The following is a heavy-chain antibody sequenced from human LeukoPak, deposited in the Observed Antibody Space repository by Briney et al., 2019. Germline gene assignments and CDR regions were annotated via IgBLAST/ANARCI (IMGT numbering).Heavy chain of an antibody. V-gene: IGHV1-8*02. D-gene: IGHD6-19*01. J-gene: IGHJ5*02. Sequence: GASVKVSCKASGYTFTSYGISWVRQATGQGLEWMGWMNPNSGNTGYAQKFQGRVTMTRNTSISTAYMELSSLRSEDTAVYYCARRKGIAVVHNWFDPWGQGTLVTVSS. CDR1: GYTFTSYG. CDR3: ARRKGIAVVHNWFDP. CDR2: MNPNSGNT.